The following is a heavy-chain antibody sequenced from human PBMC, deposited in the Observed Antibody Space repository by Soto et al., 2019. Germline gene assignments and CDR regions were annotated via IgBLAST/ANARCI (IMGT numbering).Heavy chain of an antibody. V-gene: IGHV1-69*12. CDR3: ARGDATKIIVTTYYGLDV. J-gene: IGHJ6*02. D-gene: IGHD3-22*01. Sequence: QVQVVQSGAAVKKPGSSAKVSCKASGGSFSNYGISWVRQAPGQGLEWMGGIIPVFGTPHYAQKFQDRVTITADESTSTVYMEVSSLTSEDTAVYYCARGDATKIIVTTYYGLDVWGQGTTVTVSS. CDR2: IIPVFGTP. CDR1: GGSFSNYG.